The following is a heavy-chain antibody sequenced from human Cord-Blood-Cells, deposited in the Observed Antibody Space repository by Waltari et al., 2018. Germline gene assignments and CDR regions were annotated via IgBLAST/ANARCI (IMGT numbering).Heavy chain of an antibody. CDR1: GYTFTSYA. CDR2: INTHTGNP. CDR3: ARDREKVFCSGYNWFDP. Sequence: QVQLVQSWSELKKPGASVTVSCKAPGYTFTSYAMIWVRQAPRPGLEWMGWINTHTGNPTYAQGFTGRFVFSLDTSVSTAYLQISSLKAEDTAVYYCARDREKVFCSGYNWFDPWGQGTLVTVSS. D-gene: IGHD3-3*01. J-gene: IGHJ5*02. V-gene: IGHV7-4-1*02.